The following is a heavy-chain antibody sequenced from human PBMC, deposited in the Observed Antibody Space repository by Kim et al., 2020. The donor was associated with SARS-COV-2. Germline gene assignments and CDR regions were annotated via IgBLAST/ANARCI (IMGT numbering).Heavy chain of an antibody. D-gene: IGHD5-12*01. Sequence: DSVKGRFTISRDNSKNTLYLQMNSLRAEDTAVYYCAKGLEMATIKGGFDYWGQGTLVTVSS. CDR3: AKGLEMATIKGGFDY. J-gene: IGHJ4*02. V-gene: IGHV3-30*02.